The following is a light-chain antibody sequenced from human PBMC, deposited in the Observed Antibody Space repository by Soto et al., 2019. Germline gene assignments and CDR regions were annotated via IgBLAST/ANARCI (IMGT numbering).Light chain of an antibody. J-gene: IGKJ2*01. CDR3: MQNIDLPPT. CDR2: EVS. CDR1: QTARHSDGRTY. Sequence: DIVMTQIPLSLSVTPGRAASISCKSSQTARHSDGRTYLYWYRQKPGQPPHLLIYEVSNRFSGVPERFSGSGSGTDFTLNISRVEADDVGVYYCMQNIDLPPTFGQGPSWRSN. V-gene: IGKV2D-29*01.